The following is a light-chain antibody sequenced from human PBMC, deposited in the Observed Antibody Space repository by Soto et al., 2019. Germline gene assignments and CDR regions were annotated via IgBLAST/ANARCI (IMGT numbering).Light chain of an antibody. Sequence: PGERATLSCRASQSVSSYLAWYQQKPGQVPRLLIYDASKRATGIPARFSGSGSGTDFTLTISSLESEDFAVYYCQQRTSWPGTFGQGTKVDIK. CDR3: QQRTSWPGT. CDR2: DAS. J-gene: IGKJ2*01. CDR1: QSVSSY. V-gene: IGKV3-11*01.